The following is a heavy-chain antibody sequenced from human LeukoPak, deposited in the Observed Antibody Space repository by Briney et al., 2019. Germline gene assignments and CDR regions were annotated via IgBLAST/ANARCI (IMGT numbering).Heavy chain of an antibody. D-gene: IGHD3-16*02. J-gene: IGHJ4*02. CDR2: IIPIFGTA. Sequence: SVKISCKASGGTFSSYAISWVRQAPGQGLEWMGGIIPIFGTANYAQKFQGRVTITTDESTSTAYMELSSLRSEDTAVYYCARNDYVWGSYRYTESGYFDYWGQGTLVTVSS. CDR3: ARNDYVWGSYRYTESGYFDY. CDR1: GGTFSSYA. V-gene: IGHV1-69*05.